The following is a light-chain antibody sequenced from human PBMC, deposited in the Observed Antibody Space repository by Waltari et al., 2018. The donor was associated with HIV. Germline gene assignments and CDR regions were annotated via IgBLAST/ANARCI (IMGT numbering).Light chain of an antibody. V-gene: IGLV8-61*01. Sequence: QTVVTQEPSFSVSPGGTVTLTCGLSSGSVSTSSSPSWYQQTPGQAPRTLIYSTNTRSSGVPDRFSGSILGNKAALTITGAQADDESDYYCVLYMGSGSCMFGGGTKLTVL. J-gene: IGLJ3*02. CDR2: STN. CDR1: SGSVSTSSS. CDR3: VLYMGSGSCM.